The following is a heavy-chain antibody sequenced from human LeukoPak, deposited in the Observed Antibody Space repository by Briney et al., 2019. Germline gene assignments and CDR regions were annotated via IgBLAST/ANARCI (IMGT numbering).Heavy chain of an antibody. Sequence: GRSLRLSCAASGFTFSSYAMHWVRQAPGKGLEWVAVISYDGSNKYYADSVKGRFTISRDNSKNTLYLQMNSLRAEDTAVYYCARDLIVDYYDSSGSWGQGTLVTVSS. CDR1: GFTFSSYA. J-gene: IGHJ4*02. CDR2: ISYDGSNK. V-gene: IGHV3-30-3*01. CDR3: ARDLIVDYYDSSGS. D-gene: IGHD3-22*01.